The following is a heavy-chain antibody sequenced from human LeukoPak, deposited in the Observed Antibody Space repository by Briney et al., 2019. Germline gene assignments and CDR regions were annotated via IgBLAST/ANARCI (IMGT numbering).Heavy chain of an antibody. J-gene: IGHJ4*02. D-gene: IGHD5-18*01. CDR1: GFTFSSYA. V-gene: IGHV3-30-3*01. CDR3: ARGKWIQLWFSF. Sequence: GGSLRLSCVASGFTFSSYAMHWVRQAPGKGLEWVAVISYDGSNKYYADSVKGRFTISRDNSKNTLYLQMNSLRAEDTAVYYCARGKWIQLWFSFWGQGTLVTVSS. CDR2: ISYDGSNK.